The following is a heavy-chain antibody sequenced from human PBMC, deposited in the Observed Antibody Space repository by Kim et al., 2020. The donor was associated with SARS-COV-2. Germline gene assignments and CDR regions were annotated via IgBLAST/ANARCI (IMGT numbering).Heavy chain of an antibody. CDR1: GFSFSGYW. CDR3: VRGVAFDL. Sequence: GGSLRLSCAGSGFSFSGYWMSWVRQAPGKGLDWVAKIKQDGTEEYYVDSVRGRFTISRDNTKRSLYLQMNSLRAEDAAVYYCVRGVAFDLWGQGTMVTVSS. CDR2: IKQDGTEE. J-gene: IGHJ3*01. V-gene: IGHV3-7*01.